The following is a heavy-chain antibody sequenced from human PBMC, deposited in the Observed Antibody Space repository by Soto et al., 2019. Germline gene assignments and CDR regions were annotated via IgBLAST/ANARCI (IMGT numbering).Heavy chain of an antibody. J-gene: IGHJ4*02. CDR3: ATNDRYYDFWSGYYRDAAPTYYFDY. CDR1: GGSFSGYY. Sequence: SETLSLTCAVYGGSFSGYYWSWIRQPPGKGLEWIGEINHSGSTNYNPSLKSRVTISVDTSKNQFSLKLSSVTAADTAVYYCATNDRYYDFWSGYYRDAAPTYYFDYWGQGTLVTVSS. D-gene: IGHD3-3*01. V-gene: IGHV4-34*01. CDR2: INHSGST.